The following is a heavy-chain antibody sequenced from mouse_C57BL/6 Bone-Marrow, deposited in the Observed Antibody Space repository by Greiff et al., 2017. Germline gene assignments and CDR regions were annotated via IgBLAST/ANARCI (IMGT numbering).Heavy chain of an antibody. CDR3: TEGTVVAYYYAMDD. D-gene: IGHD1-1*01. CDR1: GYTFTDYE. J-gene: IGHJ4*01. V-gene: IGHV1-15*01. CDR2: IDPETGGT. Sequence: VQLQQSGAELVRPGASVTLSCKASGYTFTDYEMHWVKQTPVHGLEWIGAIDPETGGTAYNQKFKGKAILTADKSSSTAYMELRSLTSEDSAVYYCTEGTVVAYYYAMDDWGQGTSVTVSS.